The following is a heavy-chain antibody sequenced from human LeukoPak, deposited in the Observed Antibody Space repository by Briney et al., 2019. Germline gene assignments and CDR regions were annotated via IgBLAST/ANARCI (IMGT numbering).Heavy chain of an antibody. V-gene: IGHV3-23*01. Sequence: GGSLRLSCAASGFTFRSYWMSWVRQAPGKGLEWVSTISGSGVTTYYADSVKGRFTISRDNSKNTLYLQMNSLRAEDTAVYYCAKGTVARFGEGDAFDIWGQGTMVTVSS. D-gene: IGHD3-16*01. CDR2: ISGSGVTT. J-gene: IGHJ3*02. CDR3: AKGTVARFGEGDAFDI. CDR1: GFTFRSYW.